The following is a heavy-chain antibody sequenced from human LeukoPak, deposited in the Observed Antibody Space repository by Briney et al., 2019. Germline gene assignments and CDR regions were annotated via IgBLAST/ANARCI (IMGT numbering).Heavy chain of an antibody. CDR2: ISSNGGST. CDR1: GFIFSSYA. Sequence: GGSLRLSCSASGFIFSSYAMHWVRQAPGKGLEYVSAISSNGGSTYYADSVKGRFTISRDNAKNTLYLQMNSLRVEDTAVYYCARGGSPPEALGDALNIWGQGTMVTVSS. V-gene: IGHV3-64*04. CDR3: ARGGSPPEALGDALNI. J-gene: IGHJ3*02. D-gene: IGHD1-26*01.